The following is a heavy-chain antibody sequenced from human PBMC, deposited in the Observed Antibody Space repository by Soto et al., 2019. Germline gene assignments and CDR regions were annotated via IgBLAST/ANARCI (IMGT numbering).Heavy chain of an antibody. J-gene: IGHJ4*02. CDR3: ARRFLIVGATQPVDY. CDR1: GFTFSSYA. V-gene: IGHV3-23*01. D-gene: IGHD1-26*01. CDR2: TSGSGGST. Sequence: GGSLRLSCAASGFTFSSYAMSWVRQAPGKGLEWVSATSGSGGSTIYADSVKGRFTISRDNSKNTMYLQMNSLRAEDTAVYYCARRFLIVGATQPVDYWGQGTLVTVSS.